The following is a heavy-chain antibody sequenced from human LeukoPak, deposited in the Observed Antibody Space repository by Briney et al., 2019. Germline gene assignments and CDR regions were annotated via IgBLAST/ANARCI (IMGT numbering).Heavy chain of an antibody. D-gene: IGHD2-2*01. CDR1: GGSFSGYY. Sequence: KPSETLSLTCAVYGGSFSGYYWSWIRQPPGKGLEWIGEINHSGSTNYNPSLKSRVTISVDTSKNQFSLKLSSVTAADTAVYYCARGRYCSSTNCYSRWWYWGQGTLVTVSP. V-gene: IGHV4-34*01. J-gene: IGHJ4*02. CDR2: INHSGST. CDR3: ARGRYCSSTNCYSRWWY.